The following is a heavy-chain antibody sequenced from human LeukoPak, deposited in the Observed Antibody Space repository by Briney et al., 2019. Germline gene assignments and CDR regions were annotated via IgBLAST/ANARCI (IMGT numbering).Heavy chain of an antibody. Sequence: SQTLSLTCTVSGGSISSDDYYWSWIRQPPGKGLEWIGYIYYSGSSYYSPSLKSRVIISVDTSKNQFSLRLSSVTAADTAVYFCARERKSGYNIGYWGQGTLVTVSS. CDR3: ARERKSGYNIGY. CDR1: GGSISSDDYY. V-gene: IGHV4-30-4*01. CDR2: IYYSGSS. D-gene: IGHD3-3*01. J-gene: IGHJ4*02.